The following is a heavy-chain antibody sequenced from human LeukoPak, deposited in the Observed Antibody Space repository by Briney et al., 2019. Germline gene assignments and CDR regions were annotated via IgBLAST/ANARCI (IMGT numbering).Heavy chain of an antibody. CDR2: IYTSGST. J-gene: IGHJ4*02. Sequence: SETLSLTCTVSGGSISSYYWSWIRQPAGKGLEWIGRIYTSGSTNYNPSLKSRVTTSVDTSKNQFSLKLSSVTAADTAVYYCARDGYSSGWYSFFDYWGQGTLVTVSS. V-gene: IGHV4-4*07. D-gene: IGHD6-19*01. CDR3: ARDGYSSGWYSFFDY. CDR1: GGSISSYY.